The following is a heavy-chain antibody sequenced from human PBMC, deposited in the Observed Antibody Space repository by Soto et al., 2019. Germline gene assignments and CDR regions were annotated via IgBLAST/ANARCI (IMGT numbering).Heavy chain of an antibody. Sequence: ASVKVSCKASGYTFTSYGISWVRQAPGQGLEWMGWISAYNGNTNYAQKFQGRVTMTTNTSISTAYMELSSLRSEDTAVYYCSVRGVIMIPDYWGQGTLVTVSS. V-gene: IGHV1-18*01. CDR3: SVRGVIMIPDY. D-gene: IGHD3-10*01. J-gene: IGHJ4*02. CDR1: GYTFTSYG. CDR2: ISAYNGNT.